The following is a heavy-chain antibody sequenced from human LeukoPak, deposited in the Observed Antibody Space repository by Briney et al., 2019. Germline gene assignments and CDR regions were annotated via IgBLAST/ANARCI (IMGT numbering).Heavy chain of an antibody. J-gene: IGHJ3*02. D-gene: IGHD1-26*01. CDR3: ARGRSGSYYDAFDT. CDR2: IYYSWST. CDR1: GGSISSYY. V-gene: IGHV4-59*08. Sequence: SETLSLTCTVSGGSISSYYWSWIRQPPGKGLEGIGYIYYSWSTNYNPSLKSRVTISVDTSKNQFSLKLNSVTAADTALYYCARGRSGSYYDAFDTWGQGTVVTVSS.